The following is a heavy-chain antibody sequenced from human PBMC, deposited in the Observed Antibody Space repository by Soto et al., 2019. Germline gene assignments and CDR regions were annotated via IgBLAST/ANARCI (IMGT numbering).Heavy chain of an antibody. D-gene: IGHD3-22*01. CDR3: ARADSSGYYWWNFDY. V-gene: IGHV1-18*01. Sequence: QVQLVQSGAEVKKPGASVKVSCNASGYTFTSYGISWVRQAPGQGLEWMGWISAYNGNTNYAQKLQGRVTMTTDTSTSTAYMELRSLRSDDTAVYYCARADSSGYYWWNFDYWGQGTLVTVSS. J-gene: IGHJ4*02. CDR2: ISAYNGNT. CDR1: GYTFTSYG.